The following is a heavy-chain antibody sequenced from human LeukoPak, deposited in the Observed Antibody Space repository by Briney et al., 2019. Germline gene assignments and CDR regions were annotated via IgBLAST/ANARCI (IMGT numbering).Heavy chain of an antibody. J-gene: IGHJ4*02. CDR3: ARDRRIAARQSVFDY. Sequence: SETPSLTCTVSGGSISSYYRSWIRQPPGKGLEWIGYIYYSGSTNYNPSLKSRVTISVDTSKNQFSLKLSSVTAADTAVYYCARDRRIAARQSVFDYWGQGTLVTVSS. CDR1: GGSISSYY. V-gene: IGHV4-59*01. D-gene: IGHD6-6*01. CDR2: IYYSGST.